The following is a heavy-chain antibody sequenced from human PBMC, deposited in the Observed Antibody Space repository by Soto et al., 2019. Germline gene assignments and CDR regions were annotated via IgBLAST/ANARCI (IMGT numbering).Heavy chain of an antibody. CDR1: GGSISTYY. V-gene: IGHV4-59*01. CDR3: ARHKWLAPFDY. D-gene: IGHD6-19*01. J-gene: IGHJ4*02. Sequence: PSETLSLTCTVSGGSISTYYWSWIRQSPGKGPEWVGYVYHSGTTNYNPSLESRVTMSLDTSKNQFSLKLSAVTTADTAVYYCARHKWLAPFDYWGQGTPVTVSS. CDR2: VYHSGTT.